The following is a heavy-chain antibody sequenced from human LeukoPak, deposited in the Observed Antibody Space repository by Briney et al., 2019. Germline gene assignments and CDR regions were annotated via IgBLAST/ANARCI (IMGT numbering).Heavy chain of an antibody. CDR1: GFTVSDNY. V-gene: IGHV3-66*02. J-gene: IGHJ4*02. CDR2: IYSGGGI. Sequence: GGSLRLSCAASGFTVSDNYMNLVRQAPGKGLEWVSVIYSGGGIYYADSVKGRFTISRDNSKNTVYLQMNSLRPEDTAVYYCAREGHSYGPFDYWGQGALVTVSS. D-gene: IGHD5-18*01. CDR3: AREGHSYGPFDY.